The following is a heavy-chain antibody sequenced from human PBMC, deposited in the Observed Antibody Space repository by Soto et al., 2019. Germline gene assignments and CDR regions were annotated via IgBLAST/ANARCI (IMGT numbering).Heavy chain of an antibody. CDR3: ARRYCSGGICYFFDP. V-gene: IGHV4-39*01. CDR1: GGSLSSSSYY. CDR2: IDYSGST. Sequence: QLQLQESGPGLVKPSETLSLTCTVSGGSLSSSSYYWGWIRQPPGKGLEWIGNIDYSGSTYYNPSLKNRVTITVDTSKNQFSLNLSSVTAADTAVYYCARRYCSGGICYFFDPRCQGTLVTVSS. J-gene: IGHJ5*02. D-gene: IGHD2-15*01.